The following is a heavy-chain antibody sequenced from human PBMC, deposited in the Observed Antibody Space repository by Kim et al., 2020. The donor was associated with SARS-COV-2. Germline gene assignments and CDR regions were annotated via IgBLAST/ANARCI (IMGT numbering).Heavy chain of an antibody. CDR1: GFTFSSYS. CDR2: ISSSSSYI. CDR3: ARDKERWLQYDAFDI. Sequence: GESLRLSCAASGFTFSSYSMNWVRQAPGKGLEWVSSISSSSSYIYYADSVKGRFTISRDNAKNSLYLQMNSLRAEDTAVYYCARDKERWLQYDAFDIWGQGTMVTVSS. J-gene: IGHJ3*02. D-gene: IGHD5-12*01. V-gene: IGHV3-21*01.